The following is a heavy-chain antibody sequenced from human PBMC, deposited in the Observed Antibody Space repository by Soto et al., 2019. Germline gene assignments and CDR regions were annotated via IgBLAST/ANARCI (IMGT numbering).Heavy chain of an antibody. Sequence: QVLLVESGGDLVKPGGSLRLSCAASGFSLGDHYMAWVRQAPGEGLEWLSYISPSGNTVYYADSVKGRFVVSRDNAKNSLYLQMRTVRAEDTAVYFCARELLKDYIWGSLGYWGQGTLVSVSS. J-gene: IGHJ4*02. D-gene: IGHD3-16*01. CDR1: GFSLGDHY. V-gene: IGHV3-11*01. CDR2: ISPSGNTV. CDR3: ARELLKDYIWGSLGY.